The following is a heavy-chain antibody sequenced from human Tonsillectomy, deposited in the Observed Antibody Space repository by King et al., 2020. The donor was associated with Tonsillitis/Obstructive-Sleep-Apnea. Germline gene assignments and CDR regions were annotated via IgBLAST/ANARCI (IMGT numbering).Heavy chain of an antibody. CDR1: GFTFSSYA. CDR3: TRDRTALDAFDL. J-gene: IGHJ3*01. V-gene: IGHV3-30*04. Sequence: VQLVESGGGVVQPGRSLRLSCAASGFTFSSYAMHWVRQAPGKGLEWVAVISYDGSNYYNADSVKGRFTISRDNSKNTLYLHMNSLRAEDTAVYYCTRDRTALDAFDLWGQGTMVTVSS. CDR2: ISYDGSNY. D-gene: IGHD5-18*01.